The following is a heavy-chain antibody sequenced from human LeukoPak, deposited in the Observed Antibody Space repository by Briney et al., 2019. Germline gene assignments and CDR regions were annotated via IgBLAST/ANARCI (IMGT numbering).Heavy chain of an antibody. V-gene: IGHV1-2*02. D-gene: IGHD3-22*01. CDR2: INPNNGGT. CDR3: ARDTGDGYDNWFDP. CDR1: GYSFTGYI. J-gene: IGHJ5*02. Sequence: ASVKVSCKTSGYSFTGYILYWVRQAPGQGLEWMGWINPNNGGTKIAHKFQGRVTMTRDTSITTVYMELSSLLYDDTAVYYCARDTGDGYDNWFDPWGQGTLVTVSS.